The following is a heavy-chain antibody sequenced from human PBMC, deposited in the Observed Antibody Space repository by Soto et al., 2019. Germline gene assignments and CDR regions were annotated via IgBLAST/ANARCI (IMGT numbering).Heavy chain of an antibody. CDR3: ARHGGDYLGYYYGMDV. CDR2: IYPGDSDT. CDR1: GHIFTSYW. D-gene: IGHD2-21*02. J-gene: IGHJ6*02. Sequence: GESLKISCNGSGHIFTSYWIGWVRQMPGKGLEWMGIIYPGDSDTRYSPSFQGQVTISADKSISTAYLQWSSLKASDTAMYYCARHGGDYLGYYYGMDVWGQGTTVTVSS. V-gene: IGHV5-51*01.